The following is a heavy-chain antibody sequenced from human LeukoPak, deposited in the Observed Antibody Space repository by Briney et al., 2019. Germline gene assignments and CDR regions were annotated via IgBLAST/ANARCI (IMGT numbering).Heavy chain of an antibody. J-gene: IGHJ3*02. CDR1: GFTSSSYG. Sequence: PGGSLRLSCAASGFTSSSYGMHWVRQAPGKGLEWVAVISYDGINEYYADSVKGRFTISRDNSKNTLYLQMNSLRAEDTAVYYCARDLTYYFDSSDYGGAFDIWGQGTMVTVSS. D-gene: IGHD3-22*01. CDR3: ARDLTYYFDSSDYGGAFDI. V-gene: IGHV3-30*03. CDR2: ISYDGINE.